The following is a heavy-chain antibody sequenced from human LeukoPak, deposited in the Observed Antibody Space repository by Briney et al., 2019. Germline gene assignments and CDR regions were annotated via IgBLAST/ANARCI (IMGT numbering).Heavy chain of an antibody. D-gene: IGHD2-15*01. Sequence: GGSLRLSCAASGFTFSSYAMSWVRQAPGKGLEWVSSISGSGESTYYIDSAKGRFTISRDNSKNTLYLQMNSLRSDDTAVYYCAKYGAPGWSGYLVYWGQGTLVTVSS. V-gene: IGHV3-23*01. CDR2: ISGSGEST. CDR3: AKYGAPGWSGYLVY. J-gene: IGHJ4*02. CDR1: GFTFSSYA.